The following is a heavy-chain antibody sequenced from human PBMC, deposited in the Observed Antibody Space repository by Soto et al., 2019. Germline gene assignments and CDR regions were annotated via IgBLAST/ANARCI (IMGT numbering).Heavy chain of an antibody. J-gene: IGHJ4*02. CDR2: IKQDGSEK. V-gene: IGHV3-7*03. D-gene: IGHD1-26*01. CDR3: ATEGAGVYYFDY. CDR1: GFTFSSDW. Sequence: GGSLRLSCAASGFTFSSDWMSWGRQAPGKGLEWVANIKQDGSEKYYVDSVKGRFTISRDNAKNSLYLQMNSLRAEDTAVYYCATEGAGVYYFDYWGQGTLVTVSS.